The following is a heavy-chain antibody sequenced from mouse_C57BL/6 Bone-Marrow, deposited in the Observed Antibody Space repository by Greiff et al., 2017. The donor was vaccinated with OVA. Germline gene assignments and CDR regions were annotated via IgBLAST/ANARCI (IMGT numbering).Heavy chain of an antibody. J-gene: IGHJ3*01. V-gene: IGHV14-3*01. CDR2: IDPANGNT. CDR3: ARSRTAQATWFAY. Sequence: VQLQQSVAELVRPGASVKLSCTASGFNIKNTYMHWVKQRPEQGLEWIGRIDPANGNTKYAPKFPGKATLTADTSSNTASLQLSSLTSEDTAIYYCARSRTAQATWFAYWGQGTLVTVSA. CDR1: GFNIKNTY. D-gene: IGHD3-2*02.